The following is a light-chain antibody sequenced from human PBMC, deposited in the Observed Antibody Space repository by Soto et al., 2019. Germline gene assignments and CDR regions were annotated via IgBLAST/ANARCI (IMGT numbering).Light chain of an antibody. V-gene: IGKV4-1*01. CDR2: WAS. J-gene: IGKJ1*01. CDR1: QSVLYSSNNKNY. CDR3: QEYYSSWT. Sequence: DIVMTQSPDSLAVSLGEGATINCKSSQSVLYSSNNKNYLAWYQQKPGQPPKLLMYWASTRESGVPDRFSGSGSGTDFMLSLSSLQAEDVAVYYCQEYYSSWTFGQGTKVEIK.